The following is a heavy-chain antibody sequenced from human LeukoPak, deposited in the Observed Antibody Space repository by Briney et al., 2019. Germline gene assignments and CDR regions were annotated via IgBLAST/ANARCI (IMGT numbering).Heavy chain of an antibody. J-gene: IGHJ6*03. CDR3: AREQQWLGDYYYYYYMDV. CDR1: GFTFDDYG. CDR2: INWNGGST. D-gene: IGHD6-19*01. V-gene: IGHV3-20*04. Sequence: GGSLRLSCAASGFTFDDYGMSWVRQAPGKGLEWVSGINWNGGSTGYADSVKGRFTISRDNAKNSLYLQMNSLRAEDTALYYCAREQQWLGDYYYYYYMDVWGKGTTVTVSS.